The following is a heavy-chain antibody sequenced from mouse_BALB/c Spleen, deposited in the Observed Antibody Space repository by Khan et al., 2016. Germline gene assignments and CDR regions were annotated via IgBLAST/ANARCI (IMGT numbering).Heavy chain of an antibody. J-gene: IGHJ3*01. V-gene: IGHV9-3*02. D-gene: IGHD2-14*01. CDR2: INTNTGET. CDR1: GYTFTNYG. Sequence: QIQLVQSGPELKKPGETVKISCKASGYTFTNYGMNWVKQATGKGIKWMGWINTNTGETTYAEEFKGRFAFSLETSASTAYLQINNRKNEETATYFCSRNYYRYDGFAYWDQETLVTVSA. CDR3: SRNYYRYDGFAY.